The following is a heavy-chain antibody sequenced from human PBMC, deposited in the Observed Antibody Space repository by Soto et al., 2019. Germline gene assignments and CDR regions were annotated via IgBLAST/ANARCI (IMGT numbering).Heavy chain of an antibody. J-gene: IGHJ6*02. V-gene: IGHV4-4*02. CDR3: ARANSSSWYGMDV. CDR1: GGSISSSNW. CDR2: IYHSGST. Sequence: PSETLSLTCAVSGGSISSSNWWSWVRQPPGKGLEWIGEIYHSGSTNYNPSLKSRVTISVDKSKNQFSLKLSSVTAADTAVYYCARANSSSWYGMDVWGQGTTVTVS. D-gene: IGHD6-13*01.